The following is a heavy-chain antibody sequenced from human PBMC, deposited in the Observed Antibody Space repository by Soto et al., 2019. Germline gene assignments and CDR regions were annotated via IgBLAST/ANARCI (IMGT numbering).Heavy chain of an antibody. CDR1: GGSISSDGYS. CDR2: IYHSGST. J-gene: IGHJ6*02. Sequence: QLQLQEFGSGLVKPSQTLSLTCAVSGGSISSDGYSWSWIRQPPGKGLEWIGYIYHSGSTYYNPSLKSRVTISVDRSKNQFSLKLSSVTAADTAVYYCARVPGPWGQGTTVTVSS. V-gene: IGHV4-30-2*01. CDR3: ARVPGP.